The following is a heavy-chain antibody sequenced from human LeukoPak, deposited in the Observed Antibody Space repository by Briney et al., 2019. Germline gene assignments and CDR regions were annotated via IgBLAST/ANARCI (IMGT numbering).Heavy chain of an antibody. D-gene: IGHD3-22*01. Sequence: KPGGSLRLSCAASGFTFSSYSMNWVRQAPGKGLEWVSSTSSSSSYIYYADSVKGRFTISRDNAKNSLYLQMNSLRAEDTAVYYCARVLHYYYDSSGYNPWVIRPFDIWGQGTMVTVSS. CDR1: GFTFSSYS. J-gene: IGHJ3*02. CDR2: TSSSSSYI. V-gene: IGHV3-21*01. CDR3: ARVLHYYYDSSGYNPWVIRPFDI.